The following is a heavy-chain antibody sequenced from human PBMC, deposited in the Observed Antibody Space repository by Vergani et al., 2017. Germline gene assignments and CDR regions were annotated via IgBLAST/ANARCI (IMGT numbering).Heavy chain of an antibody. CDR3: AKGHSGQIGSPHDYYFDY. Sequence: QVHLVESGGGVVQPGGSLRLSCAASGFIFNYYGINWVRQAPGKGLEWVSFIRSDGGSEMYADSVRGRFTISRDKSKNTVSLEMLSLRTEDTAVYYCAKGHSGQIGSPHDYYFDYWGQGTLVTVSS. V-gene: IGHV3-30*02. D-gene: IGHD1-26*01. J-gene: IGHJ4*02. CDR1: GFIFNYYG. CDR2: IRSDGGSE.